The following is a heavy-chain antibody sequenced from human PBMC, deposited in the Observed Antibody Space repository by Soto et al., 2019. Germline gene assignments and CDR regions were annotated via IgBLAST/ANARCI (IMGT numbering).Heavy chain of an antibody. V-gene: IGHV3-11*06. CDR3: VRDVVAPDQGGGY. D-gene: IGHD5-12*01. Sequence: QVQLVESGGGLVKPGGSLRLSCAASGFTFSNYYMSWVRQAPGKGLEWVSYISSSTSDTNHAEPVKGRFTISRDNAKNALYLQMNSLRAEDTAVYYCVRDVVAPDQGGGYWGQGTLVTVSS. J-gene: IGHJ4*02. CDR1: GFTFSNYY. CDR2: ISSSTSDT.